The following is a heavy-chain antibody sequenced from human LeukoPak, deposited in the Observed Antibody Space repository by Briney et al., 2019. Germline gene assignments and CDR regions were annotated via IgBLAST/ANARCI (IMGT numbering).Heavy chain of an antibody. CDR3: VKDATGTRFDP. Sequence: GGSLRLSCSASGFTFSSYAMHWVRQAPGKGLEYVSAISSNGGSTYYADSVKGRFTISRDNSKDTLYLQMSSLRAEDTAVYYCVKDATGTRFDPWGQGTLVTVSS. J-gene: IGHJ5*02. D-gene: IGHD1-1*01. V-gene: IGHV3-64D*06. CDR1: GFTFSSYA. CDR2: ISSNGGST.